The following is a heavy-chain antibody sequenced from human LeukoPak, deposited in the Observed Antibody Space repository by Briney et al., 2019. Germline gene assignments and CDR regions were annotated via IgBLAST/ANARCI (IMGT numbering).Heavy chain of an antibody. CDR2: ISSNGGST. D-gene: IGHD5-18*01. CDR3: ARGAGGYSYGRAGYMDV. CDR1: GFTFSSYA. Sequence: GGSLRLSCAASGFTFSSYAMHWVRQAPGKGLEYVPAISSNGGSTYYANSVKGRFTISRDNSKNTLYLQMGSLRAEDMAVYYCARGAGGYSYGRAGYMDVWGKGTTATVSS. V-gene: IGHV3-64*01. J-gene: IGHJ6*03.